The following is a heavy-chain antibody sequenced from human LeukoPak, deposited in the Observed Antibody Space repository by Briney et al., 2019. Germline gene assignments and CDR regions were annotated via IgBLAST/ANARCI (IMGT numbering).Heavy chain of an antibody. D-gene: IGHD5-18*01. V-gene: IGHV3-23*01. CDR3: ARVGRFPVDTAMARSIYYYYYGMDV. CDR1: GFTFSSYA. Sequence: PGGSLRLSCAASGFTFSSYAMSWVRQAPGKGLEWVSAISGSGDTTYYADSVKGRFTISRDNSKNTLYLQMNSLRAEDTAVYYCARVGRFPVDTAMARSIYYYYYGMDVWGQGTTVTVSS. J-gene: IGHJ6*02. CDR2: ISGSGDTT.